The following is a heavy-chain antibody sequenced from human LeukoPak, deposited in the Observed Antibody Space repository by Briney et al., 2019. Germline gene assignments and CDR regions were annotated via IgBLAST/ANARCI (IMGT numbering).Heavy chain of an antibody. CDR3: AKVGSDLGN. J-gene: IGHJ4*02. D-gene: IGHD3-16*01. V-gene: IGHV3-23*01. CDR1: KFFSTNYA. Sequence: GGSLRLSCAAYKFFSTNYAMSWVRQAPENWLEWVSSIRGSSTSTYYANSVKGRFTISRDNSKNTLYLQINSLRAEDTAVYYCAKVGSDLGNWGQGTLVTVSS. CDR2: IRGSSTST.